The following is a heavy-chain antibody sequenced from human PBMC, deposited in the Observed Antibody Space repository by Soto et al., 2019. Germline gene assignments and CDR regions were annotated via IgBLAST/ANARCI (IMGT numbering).Heavy chain of an antibody. Sequence: GGSLRLSCAASRLTFSSYAISWVRQTPGKGLEWVSAISSSGASTYSADSVKGRFTISRDNSKNTLYLQMNSLRAEDTAVYYCAKGPTIFGVVITYSFYYGLDVWGQGTTVTVSS. CDR1: RLTFSSYA. V-gene: IGHV3-23*01. D-gene: IGHD3-3*01. CDR2: ISSSGAST. J-gene: IGHJ6*02. CDR3: AKGPTIFGVVITYSFYYGLDV.